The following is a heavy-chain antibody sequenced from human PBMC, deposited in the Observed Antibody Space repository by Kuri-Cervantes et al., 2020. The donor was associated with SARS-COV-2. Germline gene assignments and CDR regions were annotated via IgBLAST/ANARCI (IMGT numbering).Heavy chain of an antibody. CDR2: IYWDDDK. D-gene: IGHD5/OR15-5a*01. Sequence: QTLSLTCAASGFTFSSYAMSWVRQAPGKGLEWLALIYWDDDKRYGPSLKSRLTITKDTSKNQVVLTMTNMDPVDTATYYCARSCSTKVGRCYMDVWGKGTTVTVSS. CDR3: ARSCSTKVGRCYMDV. V-gene: IGHV2-5*08. CDR1: GFTFSSYAMS. J-gene: IGHJ6*03.